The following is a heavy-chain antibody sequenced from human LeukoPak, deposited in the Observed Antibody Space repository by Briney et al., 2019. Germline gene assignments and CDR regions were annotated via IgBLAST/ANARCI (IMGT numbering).Heavy chain of an antibody. CDR3: APRGGSASLRFDY. CDR2: INVDSGDT. CDR1: GYTFTGHY. V-gene: IGHV1-2*02. D-gene: IGHD3-16*01. Sequence: ASVKVSCKASGYTFTGHYIHWVRQAPGQGREWMGWINVDSGDTNYAQKFQGRVTMTRDTSISTAQMDLSRLKSDDTAVYYCAPRGGSASLRFDYWGQGTLVTVSS. J-gene: IGHJ4*02.